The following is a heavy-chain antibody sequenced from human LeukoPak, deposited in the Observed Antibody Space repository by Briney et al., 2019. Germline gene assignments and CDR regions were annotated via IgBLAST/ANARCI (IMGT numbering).Heavy chain of an antibody. CDR2: ISGSGGST. CDR1: GGSISSYY. CDR3: AKDNDYGGNSDY. J-gene: IGHJ4*02. Sequence: ETLSLTCTVSGGSISSYYWSWVRQAPGKGLEWVSAISGSGGSTYYADSVKGRFTISRDNSKNTLYLQMNSLRAEDTAVYYCAKDNDYGGNSDYWGQGTLVTVSS. V-gene: IGHV3-23*01. D-gene: IGHD4-23*01.